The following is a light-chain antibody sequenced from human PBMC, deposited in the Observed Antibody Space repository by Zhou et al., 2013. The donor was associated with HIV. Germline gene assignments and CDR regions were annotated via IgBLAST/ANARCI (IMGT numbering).Light chain of an antibody. CDR1: QGISSY. J-gene: IGKJ5*01. CDR2: AAS. V-gene: IGKV1-8*01. Sequence: IQMTQSPSSLSASTGDRVTITCRASQGISSYLAWYQQKPGKAPKLLIYAASTLQSGVPSRFSGSGSGTDFTLTISSLQPEDFATYYCQQSNSFPITFGQGTRLEIK. CDR3: QQSNSFPIT.